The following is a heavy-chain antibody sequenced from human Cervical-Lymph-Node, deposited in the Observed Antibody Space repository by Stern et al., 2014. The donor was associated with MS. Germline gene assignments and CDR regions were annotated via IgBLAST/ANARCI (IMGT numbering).Heavy chain of an antibody. J-gene: IGHJ4*02. CDR2: IWYDENSK. Sequence: VQLVESGGGVVQPGRSLRLSCAASKFTFRIHGMHWFRQPPGKGLEWVAVIWYDENSKYYTDSVKGRFTISRDNSKNTVYLQMNRLRAEDTAVYYCARDMGSSWLFDYWGQGILVTVSS. CDR3: ARDMGSSWLFDY. D-gene: IGHD6-13*01. CDR1: KFTFRIHG. V-gene: IGHV3-33*01.